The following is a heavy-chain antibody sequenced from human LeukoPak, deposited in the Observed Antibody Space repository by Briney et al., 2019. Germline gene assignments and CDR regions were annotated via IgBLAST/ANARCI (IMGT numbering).Heavy chain of an antibody. CDR3: ARDSSGWYYYYGMDV. CDR1: GGSISSYY. V-gene: IGHV4-59*01. Sequence: SETLSLTCTVSGGSISSYYWSWIRQPPGKGLEWIGYIYYSGSTNYNPSLKSRVTISVGTSKNQFSLKLSSVTAADTAVYYCARDSSGWYYYYGMDVWGQGTTVTVSS. J-gene: IGHJ6*02. D-gene: IGHD6-19*01. CDR2: IYYSGST.